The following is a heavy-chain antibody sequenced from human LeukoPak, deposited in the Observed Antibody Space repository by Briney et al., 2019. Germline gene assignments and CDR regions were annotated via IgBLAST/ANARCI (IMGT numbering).Heavy chain of an antibody. J-gene: IGHJ4*02. D-gene: IGHD4-11*01. V-gene: IGHV1-8*01. Sequence: ASVKVSCKASTDTFINYDINWVRQATGQGLEWIGWMNPNTGNTGYAQNFQGRVTMTRDTSISTAHMELSSLRPEDTAVYYCAVTPSNRSHLDKWGQGTLVTISS. CDR3: AVTPSNRSHLDK. CDR2: MNPNTGNT. CDR1: TDTFINYD.